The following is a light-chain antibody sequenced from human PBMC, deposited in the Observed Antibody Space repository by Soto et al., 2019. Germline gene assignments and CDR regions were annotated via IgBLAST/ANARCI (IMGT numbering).Light chain of an antibody. V-gene: IGKV3-15*01. J-gene: IGKJ4*01. CDR1: QTIRSD. Sequence: EIVMTQSPVTLSVTPGERATLSSRASQTIRSDLAWYQQKPGQAPRLLISDASTRATSIPARFNGSGSGTESTLAISSLQSEDFAIYYCHQYNTWPLTFGGGTKVDNK. CDR3: HQYNTWPLT. CDR2: DAS.